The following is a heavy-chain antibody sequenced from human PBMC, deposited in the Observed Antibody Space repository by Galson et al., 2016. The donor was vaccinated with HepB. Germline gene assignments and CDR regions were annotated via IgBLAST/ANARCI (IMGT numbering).Heavy chain of an antibody. J-gene: IGHJ4*02. V-gene: IGHV3-53*01. Sequence: SLRLSCAASGFTVSSDYMNWVRQAPGKGLEWVSVIYSGGTTYYADSVKSRFTISRDNSKNTVYLQMNSLRAEDTAVYYCARDEGYSTGWSDWGQGTLVTVSS. CDR2: IYSGGTT. D-gene: IGHD6-19*01. CDR1: GFTVSSDY. CDR3: ARDEGYSTGWSD.